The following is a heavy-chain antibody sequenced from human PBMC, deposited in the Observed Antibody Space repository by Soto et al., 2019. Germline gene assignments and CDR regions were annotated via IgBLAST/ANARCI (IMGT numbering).Heavy chain of an antibody. J-gene: IGHJ6*02. D-gene: IGHD2-2*01. CDR1: GGSFSGYY. V-gene: IGHV4-34*01. Sequence: SETLSLTCAVYGGSFSGYYWSWIRQPPGKGLEWIGEINHSGSTNYNPSLKSRVTISVDTSKNQFSLKLSSVTAADTAVYYCARVFSNDCRRLRYCSSTSFSKTYYYYGMDVWGQGTTVTVSS. CDR2: INHSGST. CDR3: ARVFSNDCRRLRYCSSTSFSKTYYYYGMDV.